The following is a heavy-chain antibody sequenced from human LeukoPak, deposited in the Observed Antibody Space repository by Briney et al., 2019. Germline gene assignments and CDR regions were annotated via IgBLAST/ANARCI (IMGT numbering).Heavy chain of an antibody. Sequence: ASVKVPCKVSGYTLTELSMHWVRQAPGKGLEWMGGFDPEDGETIYAQKFQGRVTMTEDTSTDTAYMELSSLRSEDTAVYYCATVGPHCSGGSCYYYGMDVWGQGTTVTVSS. CDR2: FDPEDGET. J-gene: IGHJ6*02. CDR1: GYTLTELS. D-gene: IGHD2-15*01. CDR3: ATVGPHCSGGSCYYYGMDV. V-gene: IGHV1-24*01.